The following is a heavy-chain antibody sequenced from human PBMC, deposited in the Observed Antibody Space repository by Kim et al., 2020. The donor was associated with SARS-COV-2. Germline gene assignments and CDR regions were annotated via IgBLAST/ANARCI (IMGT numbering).Heavy chain of an antibody. CDR1: GDSISNYY. Sequence: SETLSLTCAVSGDSISNYYWAWIRQPPGKGLEWIGYINYSGSTNYNPSLKSRVTMSVDTSKNQFSLKLTSVTAADTAVYYCARDRGADYSNEFDCWGQGILVTVS. CDR3: ARDRGADYSNEFDC. V-gene: IGHV4-59*13. CDR2: INYSGST. D-gene: IGHD4-4*01. J-gene: IGHJ4*02.